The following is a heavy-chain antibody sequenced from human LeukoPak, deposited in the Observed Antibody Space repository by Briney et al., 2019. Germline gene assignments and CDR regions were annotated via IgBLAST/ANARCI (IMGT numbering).Heavy chain of an antibody. V-gene: IGHV4-59*01. J-gene: IGHJ5*02. Sequence: PSETLSLTCAVSGDSISSDYWSWVRQPPGKGLEWIGYIYYTGSTNYNPSLKSRVTISVDTSKNQFSLKLSSVTAADTAVYYCARYGKGNWFDPWGQGTLVTVSS. CDR2: IYYTGST. D-gene: IGHD4-17*01. CDR1: GDSISSDY. CDR3: ARYGKGNWFDP.